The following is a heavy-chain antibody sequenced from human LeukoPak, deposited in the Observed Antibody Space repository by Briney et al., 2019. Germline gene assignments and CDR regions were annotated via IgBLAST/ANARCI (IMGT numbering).Heavy chain of an antibody. CDR1: GFPFSKAW. J-gene: IGHJ4*02. CDR2: FKSKTDGGAT. CDR3: TSDRGIAARPLFDL. Sequence: PGGSLRLSCAGSGFPFSKAWMSWVRQAPGEGLEWLGRFKSKTDGGATDYAAPAKGRFSLSRDDSKNTLYLQMNSLKIEDTAVYYCTSDRGIAARPLFDLWGQGTLVTVSS. V-gene: IGHV3-15*01. D-gene: IGHD6-6*01.